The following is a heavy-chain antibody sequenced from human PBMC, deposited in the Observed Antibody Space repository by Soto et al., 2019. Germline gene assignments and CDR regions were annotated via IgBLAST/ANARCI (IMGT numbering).Heavy chain of an antibody. D-gene: IGHD3-22*01. Sequence: QVQLQQSGPGLVKPSETLSLTCTVSGDSISGYYWAWIRQPPGKRLEWIGYIYSSSGNTDYNPSRIRLATITTDMSKNQVTLRLRAVTAADTAMYYCARDYYDSVESMDVRGQGTMVTVSS. V-gene: IGHV4-59*01. CDR3: ARDYYDSVESMDV. J-gene: IGHJ6*02. CDR2: IYSSSGNT. CDR1: GDSISGYY.